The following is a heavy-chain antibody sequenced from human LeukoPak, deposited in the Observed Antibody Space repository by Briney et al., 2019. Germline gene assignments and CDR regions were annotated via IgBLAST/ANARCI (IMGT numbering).Heavy chain of an antibody. CDR3: ARERTSVLFDY. D-gene: IGHD2-2*01. V-gene: IGHV4-59*01. CDR1: GGPIGSYY. J-gene: IGHJ4*02. CDR2: IYYSGST. Sequence: SETLSLTCTVSGGPIGSYYWSWIRQPPGKGLEWIGYIYYSGSTNYNPSLKSRVTISVDTSKNQFSLKLSSVTAADTAVYYCARERTSVLFDYWGQRTLVTVSS.